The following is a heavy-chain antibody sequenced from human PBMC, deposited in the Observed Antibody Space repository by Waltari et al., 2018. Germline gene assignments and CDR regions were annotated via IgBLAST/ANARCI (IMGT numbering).Heavy chain of an antibody. CDR1: GFTFSNAW. V-gene: IGHV3-15*01. CDR2: IKSKTDGGTT. J-gene: IGHJ4*02. CDR3: AKGCLYCGGDPYYFDY. D-gene: IGHD2-21*02. Sequence: EVQLVESGGGLVKPGGSLRLSCAASGFTFSNAWMSWVRQAPGKGLEWVGRIKSKTDGGTTDYAAPVKGRFTISRDDSKNTLYLQMNSLRAEDTAMYYCAKGCLYCGGDPYYFDYWGQGTLVTVSS.